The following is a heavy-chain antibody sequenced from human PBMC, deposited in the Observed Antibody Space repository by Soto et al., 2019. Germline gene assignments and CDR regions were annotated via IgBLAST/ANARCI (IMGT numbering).Heavy chain of an antibody. Sequence: QMQLLQSGPEVKKPGTSVKVSCKASGSTFFTSAVQWVRQARGQRLEWIGWIVVGSGNTKYAQKYEERVTITRDMSTNPAYMELTSLRSEETAVYYCAADPYCGGDCYFDYWGQGIMVTVSS. CDR1: GSTFFTSA. V-gene: IGHV1-58*01. J-gene: IGHJ4*02. D-gene: IGHD2-21*02. CDR2: IVVGSGNT. CDR3: AADPYCGGDCYFDY.